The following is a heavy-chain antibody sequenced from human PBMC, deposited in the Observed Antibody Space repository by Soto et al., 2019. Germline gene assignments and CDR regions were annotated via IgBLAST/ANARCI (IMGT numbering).Heavy chain of an antibody. V-gene: IGHV3-11*01. CDR2: ISNSDYTT. CDR1: GITLSDNY. D-gene: IGHD1-26*01. J-gene: IGHJ4*02. CDR3: ASGKSSLDY. Sequence: GSLRLSCVASGITLSDNYMTWIRQAPGEGLEWLSYISNSDYTTYYADSVKGRFTISRDNAKNSLYLQLNGLRVEDTAVYYCASGKSSLDYWGQGILVTVSS.